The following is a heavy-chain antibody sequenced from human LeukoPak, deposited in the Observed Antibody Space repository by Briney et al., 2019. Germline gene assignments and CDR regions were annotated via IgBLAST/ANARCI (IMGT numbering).Heavy chain of an antibody. Sequence: ASVKVSCKASGYTFTSYGISWVRQAPGQGLEWMGWISAYNGNTNYAQKLQGRVTMTTDTSTSTAYMELRSLRSDDTAVYYCARDPPIYYYGSGSPNTIFDYWGQGTLVTVSS. CDR2: ISAYNGNT. J-gene: IGHJ4*02. V-gene: IGHV1-18*01. CDR1: GYTFTSYG. D-gene: IGHD3-10*01. CDR3: ARDPPIYYYGSGSPNTIFDY.